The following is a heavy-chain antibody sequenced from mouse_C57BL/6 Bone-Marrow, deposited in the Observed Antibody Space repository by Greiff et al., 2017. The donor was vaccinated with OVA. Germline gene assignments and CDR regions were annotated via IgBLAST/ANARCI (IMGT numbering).Heavy chain of an antibody. V-gene: IGHV2-9-1*01. D-gene: IGHD2-4*01. Sequence: VMLVESGPGLVAPSQSLSITCTVSGFSLTSYAISWVRQPPGKGLEWLGVIWTGGGTNYNSALKSRLSISKDNSKSQVFLKMNSLQTDDTARYYCARNYYDYHYYAMDYWGQGTSVTVSS. CDR2: IWTGGGT. CDR1: GFSLTSYA. CDR3: ARNYYDYHYYAMDY. J-gene: IGHJ4*01.